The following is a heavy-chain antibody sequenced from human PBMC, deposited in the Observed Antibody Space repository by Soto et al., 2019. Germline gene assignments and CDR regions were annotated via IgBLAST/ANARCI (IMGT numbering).Heavy chain of an antibody. Sequence: GGSLRLSCAASGFTFSSYGMHGVRQAPGKGLEWVAVISYDGSNKYYADSVKGRFTISRDNSKNTLYLQMNSLRAEDTAVYYCAKDSNTSGALGHWGQGTPVTVSS. CDR3: AKDSNTSGALGH. J-gene: IGHJ4*02. CDR2: ISYDGSNK. V-gene: IGHV3-30*18. CDR1: GFTFSSYG. D-gene: IGHD3-16*01.